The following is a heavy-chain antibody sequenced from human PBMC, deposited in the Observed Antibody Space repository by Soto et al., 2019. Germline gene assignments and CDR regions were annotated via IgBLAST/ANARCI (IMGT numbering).Heavy chain of an antibody. Sequence: PSETLSLTCTVSGGSISSYYWSWIRQPPGKGLDWIGYISYRGSNNYNPSLKSRDTISVDTSKNQFSLELSSVAAADTDVYYCARDHGYDFWSGYYTQDFFGYWGQGTLVTVS. CDR2: ISYRGSN. CDR1: GGSISSYY. V-gene: IGHV4-59*01. J-gene: IGHJ4*02. CDR3: ARDHGYDFWSGYYTQDFFGY. D-gene: IGHD3-3*01.